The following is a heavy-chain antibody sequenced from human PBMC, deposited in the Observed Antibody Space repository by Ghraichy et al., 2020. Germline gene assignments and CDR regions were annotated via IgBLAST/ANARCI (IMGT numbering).Heavy chain of an antibody. D-gene: IGHD2-2*01. CDR2: IIPIFGTA. CDR1: GGTFSSYA. J-gene: IGHJ6*02. CDR3: ARAERADIVVVPKLLGGMDV. V-gene: IGHV1-69*13. Sequence: SVKVSCKASGGTFSSYAISWVRQAPGQGLEWMGGIIPIFGTANYAQKFQGRVTITADESTSTAYMELSSLRSEDTAVYYCARAERADIVVVPKLLGGMDVWGQGTTVTVSS.